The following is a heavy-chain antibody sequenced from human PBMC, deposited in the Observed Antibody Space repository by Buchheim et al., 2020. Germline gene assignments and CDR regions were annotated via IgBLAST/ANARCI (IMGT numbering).Heavy chain of an antibody. CDR1: GFSFRTYG. CDR2: ISYDGNNN. V-gene: IGHV3-30*03. J-gene: IGHJ4*02. Sequence: QVQLVESGGGVVQPGRSLRLSCAASGFSFRTYGMHWVRQAPGKGLGWVAAISYDGNNNYYIDSVKDRFTISRDTSKTTLYLQMNGLRADDTAVYYCARGVYDSSTYYKIAPPFDYWGQGTL. D-gene: IGHD3-22*01. CDR3: ARGVYDSSTYYKIAPPFDY.